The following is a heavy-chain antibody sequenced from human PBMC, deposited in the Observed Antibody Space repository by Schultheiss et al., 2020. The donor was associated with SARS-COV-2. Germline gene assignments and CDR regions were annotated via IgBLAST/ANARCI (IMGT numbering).Heavy chain of an antibody. J-gene: IGHJ6*03. CDR3: ARLRTLSHYYMDV. CDR1: GYSFTSYW. V-gene: IGHV5-51*01. D-gene: IGHD1-14*01. CDR2: IYPDDSDT. Sequence: GESLKISCKGSGYSFTSYWIGWVRQMPGKGLEWMGIIYPDDSDTRYSPSFQGRVTMSVDKSISTAYLQWSSLKASDTAMYYCARLRTLSHYYMDVWGKGTTVTVSS.